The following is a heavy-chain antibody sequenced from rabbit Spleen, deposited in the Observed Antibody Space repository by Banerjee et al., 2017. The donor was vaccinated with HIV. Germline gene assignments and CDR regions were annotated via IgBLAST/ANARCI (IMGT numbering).Heavy chain of an antibody. V-gene: IGHV1S43*01. CDR3: ARPANNMGYCAGL. D-gene: IGHD1-1*01. CDR1: GFSFSTSYD. Sequence: QQQLEESGGGLVKPGASLTLTCTASGFSFSTSYDMCWVRQAPGKGLEWIGCISAGSGSAYYASWVNGRFTISRDTAQNTVDLQMTSLTVADTAPYWCARPANNMGYCAGLWVPGTLVTFS. CDR2: ISAGSGSA. J-gene: IGHJ4*01.